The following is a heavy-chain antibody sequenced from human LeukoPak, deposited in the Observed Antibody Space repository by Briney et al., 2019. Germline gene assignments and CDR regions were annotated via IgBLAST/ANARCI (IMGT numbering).Heavy chain of an antibody. D-gene: IGHD3-9*01. CDR2: IYSDGTT. Sequence: GGSLRLTCAASGFTFSSYEMNWVRQAPGKGLEWVSLIYSDGTTYYADSVKGRFTISRDNSKNTLYLQMNSLRAEDTAMYFCARDYDILTGSAFDIWGQGTMVTVSS. V-gene: IGHV3-53*01. CDR1: GFTFSSYE. CDR3: ARDYDILTGSAFDI. J-gene: IGHJ3*02.